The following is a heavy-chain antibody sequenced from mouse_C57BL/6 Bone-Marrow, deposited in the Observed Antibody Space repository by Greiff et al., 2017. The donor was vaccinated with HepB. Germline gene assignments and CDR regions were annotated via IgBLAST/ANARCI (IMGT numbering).Heavy chain of an antibody. V-gene: IGHV1-4*01. CDR1: GYTFTSYT. D-gene: IGHD1-1*01. CDR3: ARDGYGSSSWFAY. CDR2: INPSSGYT. J-gene: IGHJ3*01. Sequence: VKLQESGAELARPGASVKMSCKASGYTFTSYTMHWVKQRPGQGLEWIGYINPSSGYTKYNQKFKDKATLTADKSSSTAYMQLSSLTSEDSAVYYCARDGYGSSSWFAYWGQGTLVTVSA.